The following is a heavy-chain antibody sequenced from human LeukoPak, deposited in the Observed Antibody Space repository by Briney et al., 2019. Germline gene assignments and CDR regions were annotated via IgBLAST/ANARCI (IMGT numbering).Heavy chain of an antibody. CDR3: ARLRRLEIARHHAEYYFDY. CDR1: GGSISSSSYY. V-gene: IGHV4-39*01. D-gene: IGHD5-24*01. CDR2: IYYSGST. Sequence: LETLSLTCTVSGGSISSSSYYWGWIRQAPGKGLEWIGSIYYSGSTYYNPSLKSRVTISVDTSKNQFSLKLSSVTAADTAVYYCARLRRLEIARHHAEYYFDYWGQGTLVTVSS. J-gene: IGHJ4*02.